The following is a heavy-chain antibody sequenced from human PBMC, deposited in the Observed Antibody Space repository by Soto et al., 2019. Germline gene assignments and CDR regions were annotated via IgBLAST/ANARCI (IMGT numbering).Heavy chain of an antibody. CDR3: ARGGSGYVWYKGF. Sequence: GASVKVSCKASGGIFSSYAISWVRQAPGQGLEWMGGIIPIFGTANYAQKFQGRVTITADESTNTGYMELSSLKSEDTAIYFWARGGSGYVWYKGFWGQGTLVTVSS. J-gene: IGHJ4*02. CDR1: GGIFSSYA. D-gene: IGHD3-22*01. CDR2: IIPIFGTA. V-gene: IGHV1-69*13.